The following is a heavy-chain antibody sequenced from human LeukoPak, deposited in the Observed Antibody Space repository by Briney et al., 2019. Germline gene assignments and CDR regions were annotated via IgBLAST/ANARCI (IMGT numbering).Heavy chain of an antibody. CDR1: GFTFSTYG. J-gene: IGHJ1*01. V-gene: IGHV3-64*01. D-gene: IGHD6-6*01. CDR2: ISTNAGRT. CDR3: VRSSTAAYNTAAALGGYFQH. Sequence: PGGSLRLSCSASGFTFSTYGMHWVRQAPGKGLEYISAISTNAGRTYYAKSVKGRFIISRDNSKNTMFLEMGSLRPDDTAVYFCVRSSTAAYNTAAALGGYFQHWGPGTLVTVSS.